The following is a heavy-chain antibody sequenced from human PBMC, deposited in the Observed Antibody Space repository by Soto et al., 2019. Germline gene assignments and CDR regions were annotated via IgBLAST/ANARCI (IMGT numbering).Heavy chain of an antibody. CDR1: DGYIVNSGGY. J-gene: IGHJ4*02. CDR3: ARSGEEQWLVFRF. CDR2: VYYSGST. V-gene: IGHV4-39*01. Sequence: TNTVADGYIVNSGGYCIRINKPPGKELEWIGSVYYSGSTYYNPSLKSRVTISADTSKNQFSLKLTSVTAADTAVYYCARSGEEQWLVFRFWGQGTLVPVSS. D-gene: IGHD6-19*01.